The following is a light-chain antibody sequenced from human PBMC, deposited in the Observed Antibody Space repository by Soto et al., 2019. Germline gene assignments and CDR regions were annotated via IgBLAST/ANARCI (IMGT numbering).Light chain of an antibody. J-gene: IGLJ7*01. Sequence: QSVLTQPASVSGSPGQSITISCTGTSSDIGSYHLVSWYQHHPGKAPKLMIYEGTKRPSGVSDRFSGSQSGKTASLTISGLQAEDEADYYCCSYVGSTTLHVVFGGGTQLTVL. V-gene: IGLV2-23*01. CDR1: SSDIGSYHL. CDR2: EGT. CDR3: CSYVGSTTLHVV.